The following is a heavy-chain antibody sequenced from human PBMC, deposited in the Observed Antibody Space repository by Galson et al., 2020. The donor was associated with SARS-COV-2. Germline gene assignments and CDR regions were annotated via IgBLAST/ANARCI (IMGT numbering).Heavy chain of an antibody. CDR3: ARDNVPPLGGAARRSNQYYYYGMDV. V-gene: IGHV1-2*04. D-gene: IGHD6-6*01. CDR2: INPNSGGT. Sequence: GESLKISCKASGYTFTGYYMHWVRQAPGQGLEWMGWINPNSGGTNYAQKFQGWVTMTRDTSISTAYMELSRLRSDDTAVYYCARDNVPPLGGAARRSNQYYYYGMDVWGQGTTVTVSS. CDR1: GYTFTGYY. J-gene: IGHJ6*02.